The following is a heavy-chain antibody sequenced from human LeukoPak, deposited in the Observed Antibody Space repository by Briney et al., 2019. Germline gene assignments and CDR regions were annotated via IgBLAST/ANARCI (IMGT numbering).Heavy chain of an antibody. CDR2: IKRDGSEK. V-gene: IGHV3-7*01. Sequence: GGSLRLSCAASEFSVGSNYMTWVRQAPGKGLEWVANIKRDGSEKYYVDSVKGRFTISRDNAENSLYLQMNSLRAEDTAVYYCARDPYPHTSDYWGQGTLVTVSS. J-gene: IGHJ4*02. CDR3: ARDPYPHTSDY. CDR1: EFSVGSNY.